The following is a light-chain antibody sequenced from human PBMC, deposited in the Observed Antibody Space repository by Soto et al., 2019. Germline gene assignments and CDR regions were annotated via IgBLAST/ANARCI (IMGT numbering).Light chain of an antibody. V-gene: IGKV3-11*01. CDR3: QQLGSLPPT. CDR2: DAS. Sequence: EIVLTQSPATLSLSPGERATLSCRASQSVSTYLAWYQQRRGQAPRVLIYDASNRATGIPARLSGSGSGADFTLTISSLEPEDFAVYYCQQLGSLPPTFGQGTRLEIK. J-gene: IGKJ5*01. CDR1: QSVSTY.